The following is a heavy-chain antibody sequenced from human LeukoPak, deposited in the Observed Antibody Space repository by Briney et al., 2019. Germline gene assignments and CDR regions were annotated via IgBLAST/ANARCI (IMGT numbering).Heavy chain of an antibody. CDR1: GFTFSSYS. CDR3: ARDPYYYDSSGYSAFDY. Sequence: PGGSLRLSCAASGFTFSSYSMNWVRQAPGKGLEWVSSISSSSSYIYYADSVKGRFTISRDNAKNSLYLQMNSLRAEDTALYYCARDPYYYDSSGYSAFDYWGQGTLVTVSS. D-gene: IGHD3-22*01. CDR2: ISSSSSYI. J-gene: IGHJ4*02. V-gene: IGHV3-21*04.